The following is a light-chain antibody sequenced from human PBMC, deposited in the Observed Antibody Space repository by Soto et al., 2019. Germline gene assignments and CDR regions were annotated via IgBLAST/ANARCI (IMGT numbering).Light chain of an antibody. V-gene: IGKV3-15*01. Sequence: EKVMTQSPATLSVSPGERATLSCRASQSVSSNLAWYQQKPGQAPRLLIYDASTRATGIPARFSGSGSGTEFTLTFSSLQSEDLAVYYCQQYDDWPETFGQGTKVDIK. CDR1: QSVSSN. CDR2: DAS. J-gene: IGKJ1*01. CDR3: QQYDDWPET.